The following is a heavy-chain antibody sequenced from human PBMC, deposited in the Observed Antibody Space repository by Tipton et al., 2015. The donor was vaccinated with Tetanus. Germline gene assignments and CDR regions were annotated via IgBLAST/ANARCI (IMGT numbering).Heavy chain of an antibody. CDR2: IFYAGST. CDR1: GGSFSAYY. J-gene: IGHJ4*02. V-gene: IGHV4-59*01. Sequence: TLSLTCAVYGGSFSAYYWSWIRQSPGKGLEWIGYIFYAGSTNSNPSLKSRVTISVDKAKNQFSLKLTSVTAADTAVYYCARANYDFPKKGPFDSWGQGTLVIVSS. CDR3: ARANYDFPKKGPFDS. D-gene: IGHD3-3*01.